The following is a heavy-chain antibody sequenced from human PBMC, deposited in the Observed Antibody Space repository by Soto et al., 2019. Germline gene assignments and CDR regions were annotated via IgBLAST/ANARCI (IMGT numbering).Heavy chain of an antibody. CDR3: ARTPPMESGDNYYSDF. J-gene: IGHJ4*02. D-gene: IGHD2-21*02. V-gene: IGHV1-69*13. CDR2: IIPFFGTA. Sequence: SVKVSCKASGGTFSTFGISWVRQAPGQGLEWMGGIIPFFGTANYAQKFQDRVTITADESTSTVYMDLRSLRSEDTAIYYCARTPPMESGDNYYSDFWGQGALVTVSS. CDR1: GGTFSTFG.